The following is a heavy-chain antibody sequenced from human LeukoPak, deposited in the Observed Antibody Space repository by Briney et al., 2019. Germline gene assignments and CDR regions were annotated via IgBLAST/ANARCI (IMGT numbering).Heavy chain of an antibody. V-gene: IGHV4-34*01. J-gene: IGHJ6*03. CDR2: INHSGST. Sequence: SETLSLTCAVYGGSFSGYYWSWIRQPPGKGLEWIGEINHSGSTNYNPSLKSRVTISVDTSKNQFSLKLSSVTAADTAVYYCARDCYGSGNYYDYYMDVWGKGTTVTISS. CDR3: ARDCYGSGNYYDYYMDV. D-gene: IGHD3-10*01. CDR1: GGSFSGYY.